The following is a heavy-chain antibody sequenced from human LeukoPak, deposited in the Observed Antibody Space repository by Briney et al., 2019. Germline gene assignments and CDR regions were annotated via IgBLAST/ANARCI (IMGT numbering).Heavy chain of an antibody. V-gene: IGHV3-23*01. CDR2: ISGSGGST. CDR3: GKEGRGMGAATIDY. Sequence: GGSLRLSCAASGFTFSNYAMSGVRQARGKGVEWVSGISGSGGSTYYADSVGRFSISRDNSKNTLYLQMTSLRAEDTAVYYCGKEGRGMGAATIDYWGQGTLVTVSS. D-gene: IGHD1-26*01. J-gene: IGHJ4*02. CDR1: GFTFSNYA.